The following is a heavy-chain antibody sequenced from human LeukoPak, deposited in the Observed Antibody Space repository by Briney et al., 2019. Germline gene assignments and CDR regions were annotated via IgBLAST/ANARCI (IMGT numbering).Heavy chain of an antibody. CDR1: GGSISSSDYY. CDR3: ARGRLRYGMDV. V-gene: IGHV4-39*07. J-gene: IGHJ6*02. CDR2: VNHNGST. D-gene: IGHD3-16*01. Sequence: KTSETLSLTCTVSGGSISSSDYYWGWIRQPPGKGLEWIGEVNHNGSTNYNPSLKSRVTISVDTSKNQFSLKLSSVTAADTAVYYCARGRLRYGMDVWGQGTTVTVSS.